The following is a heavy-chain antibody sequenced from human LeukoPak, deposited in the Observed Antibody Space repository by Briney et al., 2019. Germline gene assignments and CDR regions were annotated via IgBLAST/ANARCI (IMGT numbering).Heavy chain of an antibody. J-gene: IGHJ4*02. CDR2: IWYDGSKK. D-gene: IGHD3-16*01. CDR1: GFIFSSYG. V-gene: IGHV3-33*01. CDR3: TRDTFGGDDF. Sequence: GGSLRLSCAASGFIFSSYGMHWVRQAPGKGLEWVAVIWYDGSKKYYAESVKGRFNISRDNSKNTLYLQMNSLRAEDTAVYYCTRDTFGGDDFWGQGTLVTVSS.